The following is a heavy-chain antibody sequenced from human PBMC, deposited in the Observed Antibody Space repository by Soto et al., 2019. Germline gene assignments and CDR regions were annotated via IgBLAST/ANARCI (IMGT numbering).Heavy chain of an antibody. Sequence: QVQLVQSGAEVKKPGASVKVSCKASGYTFTSYDINWVRQATGQGLEWMGWMNPNSGNTGYAQKFQGRVTMTRNTAISTAYMELSSLRSEDTAVYYCARGKSWDALVPAAYNYYYYDGMDVWGQGTTVTVSS. D-gene: IGHD2-2*01. CDR1: GYTFTSYD. CDR2: MNPNSGNT. CDR3: ARGKSWDALVPAAYNYYYYDGMDV. V-gene: IGHV1-8*01. J-gene: IGHJ6*02.